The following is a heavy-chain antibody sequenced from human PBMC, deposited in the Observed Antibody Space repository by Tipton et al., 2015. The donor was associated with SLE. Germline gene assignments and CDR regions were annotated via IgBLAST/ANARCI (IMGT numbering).Heavy chain of an antibody. Sequence: SLRLSCAASGFTFSDYYMSWIRQAPGKGLEWVSYISSSSSYTNYADSVKGRFTISRDNAKNSLYLQMNSLRAEDTAVYYCAKTAAEGYYYYYYMDVWGKGTTVTVSS. CDR1: GFTFSDYY. J-gene: IGHJ6*03. D-gene: IGHD6-13*01. CDR3: AKTAAEGYYYYYYMDV. V-gene: IGHV3-11*06. CDR2: ISSSSSYT.